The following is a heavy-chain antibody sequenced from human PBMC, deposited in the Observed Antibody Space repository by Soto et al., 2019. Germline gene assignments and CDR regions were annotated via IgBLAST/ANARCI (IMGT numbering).Heavy chain of an antibody. CDR2: VNPSGGHT. J-gene: IGHJ4*02. CDR1: GDTFTDYY. CDR3: ARGGHVVVVTAALDY. V-gene: IGHV1-46*01. D-gene: IGHD2-21*02. Sequence: QVQLMQSGAEVKKPGASVKVSCKASGDTFTDYYIHWVRQAPGQGLEWMGTVNPSGGHTTYAQHCLGRVTRTGHASTSTLYRDLTSLTSDDTAIYYCARGGHVVVVTAALDYWGQGTLVTVSS.